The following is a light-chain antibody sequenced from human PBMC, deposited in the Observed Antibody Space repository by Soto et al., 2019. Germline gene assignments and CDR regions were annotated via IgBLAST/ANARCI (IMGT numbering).Light chain of an antibody. CDR1: QDISNF. V-gene: IGKV1-33*01. Sequence: DIDMTQSPSSLSASVGDRVTITCQASQDISNFLNWYQQKPGTAPKLLIYDASKLETGVPSRFSGSGSGTDFTLTINSLQPEDSATYYCQQYDDLPITFGQGTRLEIK. CDR2: DAS. J-gene: IGKJ5*01. CDR3: QQYDDLPIT.